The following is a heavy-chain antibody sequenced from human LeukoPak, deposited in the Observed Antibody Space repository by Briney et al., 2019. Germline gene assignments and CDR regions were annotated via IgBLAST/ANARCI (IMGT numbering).Heavy chain of an antibody. CDR3: ARTVVAAMIQ. V-gene: IGHV3-74*01. Sequence: GGSLRLSCAASGFTFSSYWMHWVRQAPGKGLAWVSRINSDGSSTSYADSVKGRFTISRDNAKNTLYLQMNSLRAEDTAVYYCARTVVAAMIQWGQGTLVTVST. CDR2: INSDGSST. D-gene: IGHD2-15*01. CDR1: GFTFSSYW. J-gene: IGHJ4*02.